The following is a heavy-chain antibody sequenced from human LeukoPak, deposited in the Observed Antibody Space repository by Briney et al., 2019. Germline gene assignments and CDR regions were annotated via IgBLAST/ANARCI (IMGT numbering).Heavy chain of an antibody. Sequence: SETLSLTCAVSGYSISSGYYSGWIRQPRGKGLEWIGSIYHSGSTYYNPSLKSRVTISVDTSKNQFSLKLRSVTAADTAGYYCARGDGTMIVVVTHTAWFDPWGQGTLVTVSS. D-gene: IGHD3-22*01. CDR3: ARGDGTMIVVVTHTAWFDP. V-gene: IGHV4-38-2*01. J-gene: IGHJ5*02. CDR1: GYSISSGYY. CDR2: IYHSGST.